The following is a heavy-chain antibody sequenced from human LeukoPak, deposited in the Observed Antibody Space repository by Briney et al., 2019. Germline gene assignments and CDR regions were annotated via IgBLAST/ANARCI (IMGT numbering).Heavy chain of an antibody. CDR3: ARFNICSSSSCYMVFDY. CDR2: FYYSGST. J-gene: IGHJ4*02. V-gene: IGHV4-61*08. D-gene: IGHD2-2*02. CDR1: GGSISSGGYY. Sequence: SQTLSLTCTVSGGSISSGGYYWSWKRQGQGMGLEGIGYFYYSGSTNYHPSLKSRVTISVDTSKNQFSLKLSSVTAADTAVYYCARFNICSSSSCYMVFDYGGQGTLVTVSS.